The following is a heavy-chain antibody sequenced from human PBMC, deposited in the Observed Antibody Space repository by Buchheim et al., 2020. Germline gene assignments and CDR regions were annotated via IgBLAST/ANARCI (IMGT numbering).Heavy chain of an antibody. CDR1: GFTFSNYW. D-gene: IGHD6-6*01. Sequence: EVQLVESGGGLVQPGGSLRLSCAASGFTFSNYWMSWVRQAPGTGLEWVANIKQDGSEKYYVDSVKGRFTISRDNAKNSLSLKWDSLRPEDTVVYYCARGLKYGQLSNWFAPWGQGTL. CDR3: ARGLKYGQLSNWFAP. CDR2: IKQDGSEK. V-gene: IGHV3-7*01. J-gene: IGHJ5*02.